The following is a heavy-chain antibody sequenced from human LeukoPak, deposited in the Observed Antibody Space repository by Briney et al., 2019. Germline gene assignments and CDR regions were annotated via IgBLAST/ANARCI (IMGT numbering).Heavy chain of an antibody. V-gene: IGHV3-74*01. CDR3: ARTSPXSHFDX. Sequence: PGGSLRLSCVASGFTFTTYWMHWVRQAPGKGLVWVSRINGDGSNSNYADSVKGRFTISRDNARNTLYLQMNGLRAEDTALYYCARTSPXSHFDXXGQGTLVTXSX. CDR1: GFTFTTYW. CDR2: INGDGSNS. J-gene: IGHJ4*02.